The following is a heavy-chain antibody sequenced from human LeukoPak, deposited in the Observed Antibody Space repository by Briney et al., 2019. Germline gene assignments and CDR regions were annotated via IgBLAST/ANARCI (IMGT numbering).Heavy chain of an antibody. J-gene: IGHJ4*02. D-gene: IGHD1-26*01. Sequence: GGSLRLSCAASGFTFSSYRMHWVRQVPGKGLVWVSRINSDGSSTSYADSVKGRFTISRDNAKKSLYLQMNSLRAEDTAVYYCARSGISGSYYAYWGQGTLVTVSS. CDR1: GFTFSSYR. CDR3: ARSGISGSYYAY. CDR2: INSDGSST. V-gene: IGHV3-74*01.